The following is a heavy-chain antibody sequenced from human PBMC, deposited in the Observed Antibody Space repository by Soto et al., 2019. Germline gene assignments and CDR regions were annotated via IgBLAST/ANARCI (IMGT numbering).Heavy chain of an antibody. CDR3: ARHLVGSTRGNFDY. CDR1: GYSFTSYW. D-gene: IGHD2-2*01. CDR2: IYPYDSDT. Sequence: GESLKISCKTSGYSFTSYWIGWVRQMPGKGMEWMGNIYPYDSDTRYSPSFQGQVTISADTSITTAYPQWSGLRASDTAMYFCARHLVGSTRGNFDYWDQGTLVTVSS. J-gene: IGHJ4*01. V-gene: IGHV5-51*01.